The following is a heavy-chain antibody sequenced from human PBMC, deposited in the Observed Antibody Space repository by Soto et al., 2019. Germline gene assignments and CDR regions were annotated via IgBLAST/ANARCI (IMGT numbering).Heavy chain of an antibody. D-gene: IGHD6-19*01. J-gene: IGHJ5*02. CDR2: IYTSGIT. V-gene: IGHV4-4*07. Sequence: SETLSLTCTVSGGSISSFYWSWIRQPAGKGLEWIGRIYTSGITNYNPSVKSRVTLSVDTSKNQFSLKLRSVTAADTAVYYCARVGMVGTVLGSWFDAWSQGTLVPVSS. CDR3: ARVGMVGTVLGSWFDA. CDR1: GGSISSFY.